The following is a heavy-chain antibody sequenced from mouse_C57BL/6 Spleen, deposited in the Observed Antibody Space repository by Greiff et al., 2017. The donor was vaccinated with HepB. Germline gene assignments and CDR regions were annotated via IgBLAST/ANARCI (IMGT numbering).Heavy chain of an antibody. Sequence: EVQGVESGGGLVKPGGSLKLSCAASGFTFSSYAMSWVRQTPEKRLEWVATISDGGSYTYYPDNVKGRFTISRDNAKNNLYLQMSHLKSEDTAMYYCARDGYSNYVLDYWGQGTTLTVSS. CDR3: ARDGYSNYVLDY. J-gene: IGHJ2*01. CDR1: GFTFSSYA. V-gene: IGHV5-4*01. CDR2: ISDGGSYT. D-gene: IGHD2-5*01.